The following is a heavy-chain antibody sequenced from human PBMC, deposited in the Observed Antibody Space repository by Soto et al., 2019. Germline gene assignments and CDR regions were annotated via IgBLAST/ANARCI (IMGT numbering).Heavy chain of an antibody. D-gene: IGHD1-26*01. J-gene: IGHJ4*02. Sequence: QVQLQESGPGLVKPLGTLSLTCGVFGGSLSNSNWWTWVRQPPGKGLEWIGEIYHTGSTNYNSSLMSRVTISLDKPNNQFSLRLTSVTAADTAVYFCAHRPIVGAAIWGQGTLVTVSS. CDR3: AHRPIVGAAI. CDR2: IYHTGST. V-gene: IGHV4-4*02. CDR1: GGSLSNSNW.